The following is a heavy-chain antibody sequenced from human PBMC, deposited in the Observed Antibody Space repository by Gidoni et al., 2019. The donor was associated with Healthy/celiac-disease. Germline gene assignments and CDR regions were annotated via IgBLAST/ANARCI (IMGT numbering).Heavy chain of an antibody. CDR2: ISSSSSYI. CDR1: GFTFSSYS. D-gene: IGHD3-9*01. J-gene: IGHJ4*02. Sequence: EVQLVESGGGLVKPGGSLRLSCAASGFTFSSYSMNWVRQAPGKGLEWVSSISSSSSYIYYADSVKGRFTISRDNAKNSLYLQMNSLRAEDTAVYYCASESDDILTGTFDYWGQGTLVTVSS. V-gene: IGHV3-21*01. CDR3: ASESDDILTGTFDY.